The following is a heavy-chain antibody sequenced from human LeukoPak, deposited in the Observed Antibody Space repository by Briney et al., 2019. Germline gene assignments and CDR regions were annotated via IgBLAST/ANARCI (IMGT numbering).Heavy chain of an antibody. J-gene: IGHJ4*02. CDR1: GYSFANYW. D-gene: IGHD3-10*01. V-gene: IGHV5-51*01. CDR2: IYPGDSDT. Sequence: GESLKISCKGSGYSFANYWIGWVRQMPGKGLEWMGIIYPGDSDTRYSPSFQGQVTISADKSIRTAYLQWSSLKASDTAVYYCASPRGTYWIDFWGQGTLVPVSS. CDR3: ASPRGTYWIDF.